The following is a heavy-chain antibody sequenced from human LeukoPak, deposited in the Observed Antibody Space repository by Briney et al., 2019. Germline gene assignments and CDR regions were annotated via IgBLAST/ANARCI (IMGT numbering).Heavy chain of an antibody. CDR1: GFTFSRYS. CDR3: ARRPGIAAAGTRGDFDY. CDR2: ISSSSSHI. J-gene: IGHJ4*02. V-gene: IGHV3-21*01. D-gene: IGHD6-13*01. Sequence: PGGSLRLSCAASGFTFSRYSMNWVRQAPGKGLEWVSSISSSSSHIYYADSVKGRFTISRDNAKNSLYLQMNSLRAEDTAVYYCARRPGIAAAGTRGDFDYWGQGTLVTVSS.